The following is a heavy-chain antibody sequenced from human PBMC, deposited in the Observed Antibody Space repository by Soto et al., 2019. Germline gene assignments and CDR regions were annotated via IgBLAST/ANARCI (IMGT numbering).Heavy chain of an antibody. V-gene: IGHV3-21*01. CDR3: AREFSSQLPLDY. CDR2: IYRSSVFRFGPNE. CDR1: GFTFSSHS. J-gene: IGHJ4*02. Sequence: GGSIRLSCAASGFTFSSHSMNWARQAPGKGLEWVASIYRSSVFRFGPNEFYADSVRGRFIISRDNTNNLVFLQMDSLRVEDTAVYYCAREFSSQLPLDYWGQGTLVTVSS.